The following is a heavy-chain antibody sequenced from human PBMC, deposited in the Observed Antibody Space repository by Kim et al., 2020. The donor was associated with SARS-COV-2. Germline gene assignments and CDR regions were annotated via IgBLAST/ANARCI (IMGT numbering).Heavy chain of an antibody. D-gene: IGHD1-26*01. Sequence: PSFQGQVTISADKSISTAYLQWSSLKASDTAMYYCARHVRPIVEEDYMDVWGKGTTVTVSS. V-gene: IGHV5-51*01. J-gene: IGHJ6*03. CDR3: ARHVRPIVEEDYMDV.